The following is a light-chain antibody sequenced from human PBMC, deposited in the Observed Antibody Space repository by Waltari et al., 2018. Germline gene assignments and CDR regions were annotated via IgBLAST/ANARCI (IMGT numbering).Light chain of an antibody. Sequence: DIQMTHSPSSLSASVGARVTITCRASQRISTFLHWYQQKPGRAPQVLIYAASRSPSGVPSRFSGSGSGTDFTLTISSQQPEDFATYYRQQSYSGPPWTFGQGTKVEVK. CDR3: QQSYSGPPWT. J-gene: IGKJ1*01. CDR1: QRISTF. CDR2: AAS. V-gene: IGKV1-39*01.